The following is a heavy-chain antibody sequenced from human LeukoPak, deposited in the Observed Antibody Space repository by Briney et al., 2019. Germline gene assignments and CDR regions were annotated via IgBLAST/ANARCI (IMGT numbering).Heavy chain of an antibody. CDR3: ARADGGNSGYFDY. Sequence: SQTLSLTCAVSGGSISSGDYSWSWIRQPPGKGLEWIGYIYHSGSTYYNPSLKSRVTISVDRSKNQFSLKLSSVTAADTAVYYCARADGGNSGYFDYWGQGTLVTVSS. D-gene: IGHD4-23*01. V-gene: IGHV4-30-2*01. CDR1: GGSISSGDYS. CDR2: IYHSGST. J-gene: IGHJ4*02.